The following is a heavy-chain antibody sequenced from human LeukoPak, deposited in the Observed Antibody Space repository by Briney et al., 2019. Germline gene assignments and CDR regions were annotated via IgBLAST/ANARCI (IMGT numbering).Heavy chain of an antibody. V-gene: IGHV3-11*04. CDR2: ISSSSNTM. D-gene: IGHD3-10*01. CDR3: AEGADYYGSGTYGPFDY. Sequence: PGWSLRLSCAASGRTFSDHYMSWIRQAPGKGLEWVSYISSSSNTMFYTDSVKGRFTVSRDSAKNSLYLQMNSLRVDDTAVYYCAEGADYYGSGTYGPFDYWGQGTLVTVSS. CDR1: GRTFSDHY. J-gene: IGHJ4*02.